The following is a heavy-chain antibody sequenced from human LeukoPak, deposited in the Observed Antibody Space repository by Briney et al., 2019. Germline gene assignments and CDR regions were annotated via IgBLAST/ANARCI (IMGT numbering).Heavy chain of an antibody. CDR1: GYTFTSYG. V-gene: IGHV1-69*13. CDR2: IIPIFGTA. CDR3: ARASSHCSGGSCYSTDY. Sequence: ASVKVSCKASGYTFTSYGISWVRQAPGQGLEWMGGIIPIFGTANYAQKFQGRVTITADESTSTAYMELSSLRSEGTAVYYCARASSHCSGGSCYSTDYWGQGTLVTVSS. J-gene: IGHJ4*02. D-gene: IGHD2-15*01.